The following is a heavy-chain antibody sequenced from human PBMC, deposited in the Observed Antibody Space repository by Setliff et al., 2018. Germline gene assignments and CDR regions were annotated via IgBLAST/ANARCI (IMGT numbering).Heavy chain of an antibody. CDR1: GYSFTSYD. CDR2: VSPIDDGKP. J-gene: IGHJ3*02. V-gene: IGHV1-8*01. D-gene: IGHD3-22*01. CDR3: ARSYDSGFYHQRDAYDI. Sequence: ASVKVSCKASGYSFTSYDINWVRLAAGQGLEWMGWVSPIDDGKPGYAQKFQGRLTMTRDTSTSTVYMELSSLRSDDTAVYYCARSYDSGFYHQRDAYDIWGQGTMVTVSS.